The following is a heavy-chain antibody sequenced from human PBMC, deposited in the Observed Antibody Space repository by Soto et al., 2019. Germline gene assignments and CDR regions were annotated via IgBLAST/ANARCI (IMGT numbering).Heavy chain of an antibody. D-gene: IGHD6-6*01. J-gene: IGHJ6*02. V-gene: IGHV1-69*13. CDR2: IIPIFGTA. CDR1: GGTFSSYS. CDR3: AAGRIIAARHYXYYGMDV. Sequence: SVKVSCKASGGTFSSYSISWVRQAPGQGLEWMGGIIPIFGTANYAQKFQGRVTITADESTSTAYMELSSLRSEDTAVYYCAAGRIIAARHYXYYGMDVWGQGTTVTVSS.